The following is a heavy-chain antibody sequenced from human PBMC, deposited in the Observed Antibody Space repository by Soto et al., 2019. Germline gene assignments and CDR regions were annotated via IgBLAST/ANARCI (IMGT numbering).Heavy chain of an antibody. D-gene: IGHD1-1*01. V-gene: IGHV3-74*01. Sequence: GGSLRLSCAASGFSFSDYWMHWVRQVPGKGPVWVSRISGDMSSTNYADSVKGRFTISRDNAKNTLYVQMNSLRAEDTAVYYCARGIGYSAQDYWGQGTPVTVSS. CDR1: GFSFSDYW. CDR3: ARGIGYSAQDY. J-gene: IGHJ4*02. CDR2: ISGDMSST.